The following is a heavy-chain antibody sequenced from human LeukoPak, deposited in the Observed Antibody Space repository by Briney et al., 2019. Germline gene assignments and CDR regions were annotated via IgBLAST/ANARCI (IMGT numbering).Heavy chain of an antibody. CDR3: ARGYDILTGYPYYYYYGMDV. V-gene: IGHV3-11*01. CDR2: ISSVGTTI. D-gene: IGHD3-9*01. J-gene: IGHJ6*02. CDR1: GFTFRDYY. Sequence: GGSLRLSCAASGFTFRDYYMSWIRQPPGKGLEWGSYISSVGTTIYYADSVKGRFTISRDNAKNSLYLQMNSLRAEDTAVYYCARGYDILTGYPYYYYYGMDVWGQGTTVTVSS.